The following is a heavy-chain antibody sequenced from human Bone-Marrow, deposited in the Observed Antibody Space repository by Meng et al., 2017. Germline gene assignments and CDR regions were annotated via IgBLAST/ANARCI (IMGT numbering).Heavy chain of an antibody. CDR1: GGSFSGYY. J-gene: IGHJ4*02. V-gene: IGHV4-34*01. CDR2: INHSGST. CDR3: ARDTAGPAAILFDY. D-gene: IGHD2-2*01. Sequence: QVQLQQWGAGLLKPSETLSLTCAVYGGSFSGYYWSWIRQPPGKGLEWIGEINHSGSTNYNPSLKSRVTISVDTFKNQFSLKLSSVTAADTAVYYCARDTAGPAAILFDYWGQGTLVTVSS.